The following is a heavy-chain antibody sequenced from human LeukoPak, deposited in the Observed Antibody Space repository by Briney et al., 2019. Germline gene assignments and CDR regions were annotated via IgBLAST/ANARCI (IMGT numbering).Heavy chain of an antibody. D-gene: IGHD1-26*01. CDR1: GFTFSSDS. CDR3: AREEWELLFFDY. J-gene: IGHJ4*02. CDR2: ISSSSSYI. Sequence: GGSLRLSCAASGFTFSSDSMTWVRQAPGKGLGWVSSISSSSSYIYYADAVKGRVTSSRDNAKNSLYLQMNSLRAEDTAVYYCAREEWELLFFDYWGQGTLVTVSS. V-gene: IGHV3-21*01.